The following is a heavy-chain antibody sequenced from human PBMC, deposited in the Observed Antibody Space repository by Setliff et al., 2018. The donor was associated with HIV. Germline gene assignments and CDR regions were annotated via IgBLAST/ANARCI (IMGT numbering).Heavy chain of an antibody. Sequence: PSETLSLTCTVSGVSISSCSYYWSWTRQPAGQGLEWIGHIYTSGSTNYNPSLKSRVTISVDTSNNQFSLKLSFVTAADTAVYYWASGQWLEHAFDIWGQGTVVTVS. J-gene: IGHJ3*02. CDR3: ASGQWLEHAFDI. CDR1: GVSISSCSYY. D-gene: IGHD6-19*01. V-gene: IGHV4-61*09. CDR2: IYTSGST.